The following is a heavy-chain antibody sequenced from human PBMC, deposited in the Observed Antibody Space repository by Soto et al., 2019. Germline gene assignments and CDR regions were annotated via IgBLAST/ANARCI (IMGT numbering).Heavy chain of an antibody. V-gene: IGHV4-34*01. Sequence: SETLSLTCAVDGGYFSGYDLSWIRQPPGKGLEWIGEINHSGSTNYNPSLKSRVTISVDTSKNQFSLKLSSVTAADTAVYYCAREPGYYGSGSYGYYYYYGMDVWGQGTTVTVSS. CDR3: AREPGYYGSGSYGYYYYYGMDV. CDR2: INHSGST. J-gene: IGHJ6*02. CDR1: GGYFSGYD. D-gene: IGHD3-10*01.